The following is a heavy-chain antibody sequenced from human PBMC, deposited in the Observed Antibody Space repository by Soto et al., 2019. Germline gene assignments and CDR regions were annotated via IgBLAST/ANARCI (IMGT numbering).Heavy chain of an antibody. D-gene: IGHD3-22*01. CDR3: ARDPPLSMIVVVGVDDF. V-gene: IGHV3-21*06. CDR1: GGSISSSN. Sequence: KPSETLSLTCAVSGGSISSSNWWSWVRQPPGKGLEWVSSISSRSTFINYADSVKGRFTISRDNDKGLVYLQMNSLRAEDTAVYYCARDPPLSMIVVVGVDDFWGQGTLVTVSS. CDR2: ISSRSTFI. J-gene: IGHJ4*02.